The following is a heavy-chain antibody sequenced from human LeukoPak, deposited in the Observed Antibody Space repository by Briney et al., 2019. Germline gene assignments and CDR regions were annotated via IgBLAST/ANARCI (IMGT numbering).Heavy chain of an antibody. V-gene: IGHV4-59*01. Sequence: PSETLSLTCTVSGGSISSYYWSWIREPPGKGREWIGYIYYSGSTNYNPSLKSRVNIPVETSKNQFSLKLSSVTAADTAVYYCARDLAIAAAGDNWFDPWGQGTLITASS. D-gene: IGHD6-13*01. CDR2: IYYSGST. J-gene: IGHJ5*02. CDR1: GGSISSYY. CDR3: ARDLAIAAAGDNWFDP.